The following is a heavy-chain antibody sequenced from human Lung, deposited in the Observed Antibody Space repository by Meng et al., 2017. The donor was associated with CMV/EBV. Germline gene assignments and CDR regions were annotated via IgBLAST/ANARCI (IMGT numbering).Heavy chain of an antibody. CDR1: GFTFSFYG. V-gene: IGHV3-30*02. D-gene: IGHD3-3*01. J-gene: IGHJ6*02. CDR3: AKDLRSLRRFYYYGMDV. Sequence: GGSLRLSCAASGFTFSFYGLHWVRQAPGKGLEWVAFIRYDGNNKFYADSVKGRFTISRDRSKNTLYLQMNSLRADDTAVYYCAKDLRSLRRFYYYGMDVWGQGNXVTV. CDR2: IRYDGNNK.